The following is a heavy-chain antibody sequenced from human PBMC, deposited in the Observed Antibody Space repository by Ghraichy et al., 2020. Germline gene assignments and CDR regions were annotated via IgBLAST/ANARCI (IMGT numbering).Heavy chain of an antibody. J-gene: IGHJ4*02. D-gene: IGHD6-6*01. Sequence: SQTLSLTCAVSGGSVSSGNCYWSWLRQPPGKGLEWIQYVYYSGSTNYNPSLESRVTISLDTSMNQFSLKLTSVTAADAALYFCAREVRRPRSSSKDYFDSWGQGTQVTVSS. V-gene: IGHV4-61*01. CDR2: VYYSGST. CDR1: GGSVSSGNCY. CDR3: AREVRRPRSSSKDYFDS.